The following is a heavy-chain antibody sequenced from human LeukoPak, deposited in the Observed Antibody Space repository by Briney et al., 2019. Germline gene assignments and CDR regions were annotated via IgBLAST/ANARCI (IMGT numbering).Heavy chain of an antibody. D-gene: IGHD6-13*01. Sequence: SETLSPTCTVSGGSINSYYWSWIRQPPGKGLEWIGYIYNSGGTNYNPSLKSRVTMSIDTSKNQISLNLSSVTAADTAVYYCAGFTATAGRGDYWGQGTLVTVSS. CDR1: GGSINSYY. CDR2: IYNSGGT. J-gene: IGHJ4*02. CDR3: AGFTATAGRGDY. V-gene: IGHV4-59*03.